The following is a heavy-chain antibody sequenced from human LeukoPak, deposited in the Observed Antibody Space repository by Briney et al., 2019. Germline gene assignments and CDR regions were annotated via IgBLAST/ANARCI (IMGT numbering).Heavy chain of an antibody. Sequence: GGSLRLSCTTSGFTFGEYAMSWVRQAPGKGLEWVANIKQDGSEKYYVDSVKGRFTISRDNAKNSLYLQMNSLRADDTAVYYCARVSESYHDYWGQGTLVTVSS. CDR1: GFTFGEYA. D-gene: IGHD1-26*01. J-gene: IGHJ4*02. CDR2: IKQDGSEK. V-gene: IGHV3-7*01. CDR3: ARVSESYHDY.